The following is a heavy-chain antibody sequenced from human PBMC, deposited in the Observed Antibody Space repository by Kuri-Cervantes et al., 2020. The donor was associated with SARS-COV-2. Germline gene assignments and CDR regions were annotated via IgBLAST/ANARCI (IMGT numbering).Heavy chain of an antibody. D-gene: IGHD2-8*01. Sequence: ASVKVSCKASGYTLNTFGITWVRQAPGQGLEWMGRSSAYSDDTSSAEKFKGRVTMTQDTSTNTAYVEITDLRFDDTAIYFCARVSSMYLPTYYFDFWGQGSLVTVSS. CDR2: SSAYSDDT. J-gene: IGHJ4*02. CDR3: ARVSSMYLPTYYFDF. CDR1: GYTLNTFG. V-gene: IGHV1-18*01.